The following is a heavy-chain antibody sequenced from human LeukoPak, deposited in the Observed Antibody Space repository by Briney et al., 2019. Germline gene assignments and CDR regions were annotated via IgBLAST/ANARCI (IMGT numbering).Heavy chain of an antibody. CDR2: IYYSGST. Sequence: SETLSLTCTVSGGSISSYYWSWIRQPPGKGLEWIGYIYYSGSTNYNPSLKSRVTLSVDTSKNQFSLKLSSVTAADTAVYYCARARTGYSSSWIISWFDPWGQGTLVTVSS. V-gene: IGHV4-59*01. J-gene: IGHJ5*02. CDR3: ARARTGYSSSWIISWFDP. CDR1: GGSISSYY. D-gene: IGHD6-13*01.